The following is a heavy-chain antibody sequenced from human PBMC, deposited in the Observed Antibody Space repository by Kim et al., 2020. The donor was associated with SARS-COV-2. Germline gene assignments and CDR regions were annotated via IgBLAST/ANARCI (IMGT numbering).Heavy chain of an antibody. D-gene: IGHD4-17*01. CDR3: ARSPVTTGLYIDY. Sequence: GGSLRLSCAASGFSFTAYAMSWVRQAPGKGLEWVSTISGHGDTIYYGDSVKGRFTISRENSKNTASLLMNSLRNEDTAVYYCARSPVTTGLYIDYWGRGTLVTVSS. V-gene: IGHV3-23*01. J-gene: IGHJ4*02. CDR1: GFSFTAYA. CDR2: ISGHGDTI.